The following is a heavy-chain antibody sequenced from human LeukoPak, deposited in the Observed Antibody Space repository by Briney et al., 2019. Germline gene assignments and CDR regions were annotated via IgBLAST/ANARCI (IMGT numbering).Heavy chain of an antibody. CDR2: ISGSGGST. D-gene: IGHD5-18*01. Sequence: GGSLRLSCAASGFTFGSYAMSWVRQAPGKGLEWVSAISGSGGSTYYADSVKGRFTISRDNSKNTLYLQMNSLRAEDTAVYYCAKVDGYSYGYLEYWGQGTLVTVSS. CDR3: AKVDGYSYGYLEY. CDR1: GFTFGSYA. V-gene: IGHV3-23*01. J-gene: IGHJ4*02.